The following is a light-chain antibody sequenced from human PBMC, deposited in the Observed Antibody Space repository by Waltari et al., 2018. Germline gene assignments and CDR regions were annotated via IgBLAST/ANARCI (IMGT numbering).Light chain of an antibody. CDR3: QTGGHGTWV. J-gene: IGLJ3*02. CDR1: SGHSSNA. CDR2: VNRDGSH. Sequence: QLILTQSPSASVSLGASVKLTCTLSSGHSSNAIAWLQQQPENGPRFLMKVNRDGSHRTGDAIPDRFSGPSSGAERYLSISSLQSEDEADYFCQTGGHGTWVFGGGTKLTVL. V-gene: IGLV4-69*01.